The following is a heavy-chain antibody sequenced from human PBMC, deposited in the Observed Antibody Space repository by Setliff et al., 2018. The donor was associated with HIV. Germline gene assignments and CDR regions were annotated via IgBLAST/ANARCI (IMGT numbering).Heavy chain of an antibody. CDR1: GGSFSGYY. Sequence: SETLSLTCAVYGGSFSGYYWSWIRQPPGKGLEWIGEINHSGSINYNPSLKSRVTISVDTSKNQFSLKLSSVTAADTAVYYCARHRGITMIVVVILDAFDIWGQGTMVTVSS. J-gene: IGHJ3*02. V-gene: IGHV4-34*01. CDR3: ARHRGITMIVVVILDAFDI. D-gene: IGHD3-22*01. CDR2: INHSGSI.